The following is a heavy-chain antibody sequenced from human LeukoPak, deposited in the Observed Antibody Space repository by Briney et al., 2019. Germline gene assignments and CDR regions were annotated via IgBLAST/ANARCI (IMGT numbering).Heavy chain of an antibody. CDR1: GFTFSSYG. J-gene: IGHJ4*02. Sequence: GGSLRLSCAASGFTFSSYGMHWVRQAPGKGLEWVAVISYDGSNKYYADPVKGRFTISRDNSKNTLYLQMNSLRAEDTAVYYCAKDFGSSCPDYWGQGTLVTVSS. CDR3: AKDFGSSCPDY. CDR2: ISYDGSNK. D-gene: IGHD6-13*01. V-gene: IGHV3-30*18.